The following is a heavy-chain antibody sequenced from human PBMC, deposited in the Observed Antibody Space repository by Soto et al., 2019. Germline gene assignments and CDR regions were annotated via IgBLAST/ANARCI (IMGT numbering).Heavy chain of an antibody. D-gene: IGHD2-8*01. CDR3: ARGYPLAVYPIGWFHT. Sequence: PXEAQSVPAPPSADSGRRGRYYWNWIRQPRGNILEWSVSFYYNGRTDYTPTLKSRVTISVDTSKNQFALKLTSLPGAHTAVYYCARGYPLAVYPIGWFHTWVQVTLVTVSP. J-gene: IGHJ5*02. CDR2: FYYNGRT. CDR1: ADSGRRGRYY. V-gene: IGHV4-61*01.